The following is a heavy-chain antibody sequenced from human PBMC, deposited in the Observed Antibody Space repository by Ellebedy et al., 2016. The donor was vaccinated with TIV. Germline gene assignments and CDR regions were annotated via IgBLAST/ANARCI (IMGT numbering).Heavy chain of an antibody. CDR1: VFAVSSDY. CDR2: IYSGTST. D-gene: IGHD6-19*01. Sequence: ESLKISCASSVFAVSSDYMGWVRQAPGKGLEWVAVIYSGTSTYYAGSVKGRFTISRDNSKNTVYLQMDSLRVDDTAVYYCARSPSVSGTRFFDCWGQGSPVTVSS. V-gene: IGHV3-53*01. CDR3: ARSPSVSGTRFFDC. J-gene: IGHJ4*02.